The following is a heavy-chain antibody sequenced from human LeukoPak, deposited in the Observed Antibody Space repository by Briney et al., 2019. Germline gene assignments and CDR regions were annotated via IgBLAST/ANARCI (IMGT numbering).Heavy chain of an antibody. CDR2: IYPGDSDT. Sequence: GESLKISFQGSGYSFTSYWIGWVRQMPGKGLEWMGIIYPGDSDTRYSPSFQGQVTISADKSISTAYLQWSSLKASDTAMYYCARVYDSSGYSNDAFDIWGQGTMVTVSS. CDR1: GYSFTSYW. V-gene: IGHV5-51*01. J-gene: IGHJ3*02. CDR3: ARVYDSSGYSNDAFDI. D-gene: IGHD3-22*01.